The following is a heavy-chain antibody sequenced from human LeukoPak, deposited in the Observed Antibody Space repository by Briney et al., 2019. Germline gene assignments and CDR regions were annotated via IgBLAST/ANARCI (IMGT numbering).Heavy chain of an antibody. J-gene: IGHJ6*02. CDR1: GFTFSSYA. V-gene: IGHV3-23*01. D-gene: IGHD3-10*01. CDR3: AKDPVQGLYGMDV. CDR2: ISGSGGST. Sequence: QTGGSLRLSCAASGFTFSSYAMSWVRQAPGKGLEWVSAISGSGGSTYYADSVKGRFTISRDNSKNTLYLQMNSLRAEDTAVYYCAKDPVQGLYGMDVWGQGTTVTVSS.